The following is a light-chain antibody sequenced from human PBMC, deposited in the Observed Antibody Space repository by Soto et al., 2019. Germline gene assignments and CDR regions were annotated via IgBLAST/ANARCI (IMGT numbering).Light chain of an antibody. J-gene: IGLJ2*01. CDR2: VKSDGSH. CDR3: QTWGTGVV. V-gene: IGLV4-69*01. Sequence: QPVLTQSPPVSASPGASVKLTCTLSSGHSNYAISWHQNQPEKGPRYLMKVKSDGSHNKGDGIPDRFSGSSSGAERYLTISRLQFEDEADYYCQTWGTGVVFGGGTKLTVL. CDR1: SGHSNYA.